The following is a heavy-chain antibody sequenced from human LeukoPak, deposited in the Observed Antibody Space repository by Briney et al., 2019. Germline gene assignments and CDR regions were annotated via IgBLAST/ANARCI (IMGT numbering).Heavy chain of an antibody. V-gene: IGHV3-30*14. CDR3: ATGVVPAAMSDY. CDR2: ISYDGSNK. CDR1: GFTFSSYA. D-gene: IGHD2-2*01. J-gene: IGHJ4*02. Sequence: GGSLRLSCAASGFTFSSYAMHWVRQAPGKGLEWVAVISYDGSNKYYADSVKGRFTISRDNSKNTLYLQMNSLRAEDTAVYYCATGVVPAAMSDYWGQGTLVTVSS.